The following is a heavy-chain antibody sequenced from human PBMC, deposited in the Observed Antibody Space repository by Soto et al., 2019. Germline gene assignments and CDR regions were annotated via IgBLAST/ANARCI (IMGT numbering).Heavy chain of an antibody. D-gene: IGHD3-3*02. V-gene: IGHV1-8*02. CDR2: MNPGSGKT. CDR1: GYTFINYD. CDR3: ARIASFGTLTWFDP. J-gene: IGHJ5*02. Sequence: QVQFVQSGAEVKEPGASVRVSCKASGYTFINYDISWVRQATGQALEWMGWMNPGSGKTGYTNKFQGRVTMIRDASTSTARLELSSLTSESTVVYYCARIASFGTLTWFDPWGQGNLVTVSS.